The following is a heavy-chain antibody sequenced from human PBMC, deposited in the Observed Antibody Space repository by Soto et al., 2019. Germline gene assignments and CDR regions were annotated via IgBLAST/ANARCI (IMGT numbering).Heavy chain of an antibody. V-gene: IGHV3-30-3*01. Sequence: QVQLVESGGGVVQPGRSLRLSCAASGFTFSSYAMHWVRQAPGKGLEWVAVISYDGSNKYYADSVKGRFTISRDNSKNTLYLQMNSLRAEDTAVYYCAVIAVAGLAVDYRGQGTLVTVSS. J-gene: IGHJ4*02. D-gene: IGHD6-19*01. CDR3: AVIAVAGLAVDY. CDR1: GFTFSSYA. CDR2: ISYDGSNK.